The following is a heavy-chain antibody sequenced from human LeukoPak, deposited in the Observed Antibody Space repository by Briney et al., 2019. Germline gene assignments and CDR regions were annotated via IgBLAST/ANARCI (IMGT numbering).Heavy chain of an antibody. CDR1: GGSISSGDYY. Sequence: ETLSLTCTVSGGSISSGDYYWSWIRQPPGKGLEWVLAISGSGGSTYYADSVKGRFTISRDNSKNTLYLQMNSLRAEDTAVYYCAKVPVLLWFGESQTDWGQGTLVTVSS. J-gene: IGHJ4*02. CDR2: ISGSGGST. V-gene: IGHV3-23*01. CDR3: AKVPVLLWFGESQTD. D-gene: IGHD3-10*01.